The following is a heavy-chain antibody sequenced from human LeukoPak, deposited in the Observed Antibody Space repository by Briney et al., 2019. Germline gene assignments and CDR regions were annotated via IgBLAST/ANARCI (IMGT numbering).Heavy chain of an antibody. Sequence: SETLSLTCTVSGVSISSYYWSWIRQPPGKGLEWIGVFLLHGANHQHPPPKKPSNLIVKPAKKQFSLKLSPWPPSGPAVDYSGTTNYNPSLKSRVTISVDTSKNQFSLKLSSVTAADTAVYYCARNYFDSSAFPWAFDVWGQGTTVTVSS. CDR1: GVSISSYY. V-gene: IGHV4-59*12. CDR3: GTTNYNPSLKSRVTISVDTSKNQFSLKLSSVTAADTAVYYCARNYFDSSAFPWAFDV. D-gene: IGHD3-10*01. CDR2: LLHGAN. J-gene: IGHJ3*01.